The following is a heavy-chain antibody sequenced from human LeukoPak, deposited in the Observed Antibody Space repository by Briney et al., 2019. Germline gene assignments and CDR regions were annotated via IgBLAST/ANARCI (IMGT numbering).Heavy chain of an antibody. V-gene: IGHV3-23*01. CDR2: ISGSGGST. Sequence: PGGSPRLSCAASGFTFSSYAMSWVRQAPGKGLEWVSAISGSGGSTYYADSVKGRFTISRDNSKNTLYLQMNSLRAEDTAVYYCAKDRESGQYYYGSGSSKDWFDPWGQGTLVTVSS. D-gene: IGHD3-10*01. J-gene: IGHJ5*02. CDR3: AKDRESGQYYYGSGSSKDWFDP. CDR1: GFTFSSYA.